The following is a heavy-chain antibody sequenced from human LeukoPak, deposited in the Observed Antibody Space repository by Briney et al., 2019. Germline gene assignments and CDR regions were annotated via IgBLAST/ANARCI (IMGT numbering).Heavy chain of an antibody. CDR3: ARWLTVTPFDY. Sequence: PGGSLRLSCAGSGFTFSSYWIHWVRQAPGKGLVCVSRISTDGSSTSYADSVRGRFTMSRDNAKNTLYLQMNSLRAEDTAVYYCARWLTVTPFDYWGQGTLVTVSS. D-gene: IGHD4-17*01. CDR1: GFTFSSYW. V-gene: IGHV3-74*01. J-gene: IGHJ4*02. CDR2: ISTDGSST.